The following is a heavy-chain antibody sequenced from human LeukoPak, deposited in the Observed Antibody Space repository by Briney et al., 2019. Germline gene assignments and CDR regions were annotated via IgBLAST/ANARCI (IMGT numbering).Heavy chain of an antibody. Sequence: GGSLRLSCAASGFTFTSHWMRWVRQAPGKGLEWVANINQDGSEKYYVDSVKGRFTISRDNAKNSLYLQMNSLRAEDTAVYYCARDGPWGQGTLVTVSS. V-gene: IGHV3-7*01. CDR1: GFTFTSHW. CDR3: ARDGP. CDR2: INQDGSEK. J-gene: IGHJ5*02.